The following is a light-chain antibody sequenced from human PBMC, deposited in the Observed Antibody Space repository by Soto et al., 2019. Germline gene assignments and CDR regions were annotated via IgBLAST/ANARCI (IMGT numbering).Light chain of an antibody. CDR2: GNR. CDR3: QAYDYSLTASV. Sequence: QSVLTQPPSVSGAPGQRVTLSCTGTSSNLGAGYDVHWYQQLPGAAPKLVIFGNRNRPSGVPERFSGSKSGTSASLAITGLQAEDEADYDCQAYDYSLTASVFGGGTQLTVL. V-gene: IGLV1-40*01. J-gene: IGLJ3*02. CDR1: SSNLGAGYD.